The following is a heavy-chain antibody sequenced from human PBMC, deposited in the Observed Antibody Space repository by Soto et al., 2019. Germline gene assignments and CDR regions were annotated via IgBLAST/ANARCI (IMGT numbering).Heavy chain of an antibody. CDR3: ARWPAGYYYEGMDV. V-gene: IGHV1-8*01. CDR2: MNPNSGNT. J-gene: IGHJ6*02. CDR1: GYTFTSYD. D-gene: IGHD1-1*01. Sequence: QGQVLQSGAEVKKQGASVKVSCKASGYTFTSYDINLVRQATGQGLEWMGWMNPNSGNTGYAQKFQGRVTMTRNTSLSTAYMELSSLRSEDTAVYYCARWPAGYYYEGMDVWGQGPTVTVSS.